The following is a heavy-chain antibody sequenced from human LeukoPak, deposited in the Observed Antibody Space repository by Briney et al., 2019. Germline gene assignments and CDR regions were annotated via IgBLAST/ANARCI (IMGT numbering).Heavy chain of an antibody. CDR3: ARQITMVRGVIIDGMDV. J-gene: IGHJ6*02. Sequence: PVKVSCKSSGGTFSSYAIIWVRQAPGQGLEWMGGIIPIFGTANYAQKFQGRVTITADESTSTAYMELSSLRSEDTAVYYCARQITMVRGVIIDGMDVWGQGTTVTVSS. CDR2: IIPIFGTA. CDR1: GGTFSSYA. V-gene: IGHV1-69*01. D-gene: IGHD3-10*01.